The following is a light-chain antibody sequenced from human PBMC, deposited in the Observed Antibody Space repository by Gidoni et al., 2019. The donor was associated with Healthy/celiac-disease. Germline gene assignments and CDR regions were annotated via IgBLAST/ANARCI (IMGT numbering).Light chain of an antibody. J-gene: IGKJ4*01. CDR3: QQRSNWLFT. V-gene: IGKV3-11*01. CDR1: QSVSSY. Sequence: EIVLTQSPATLSLSPGERATLACRASQSVSSYLAWYQQKPGIPARFSGSGSGTDFTLTISSLEPEDFAVYYCQQRSNWLFTFXGXTKVEIK.